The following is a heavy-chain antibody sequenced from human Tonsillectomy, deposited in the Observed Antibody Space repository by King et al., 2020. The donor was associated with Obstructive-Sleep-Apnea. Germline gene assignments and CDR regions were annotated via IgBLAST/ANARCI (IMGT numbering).Heavy chain of an antibody. CDR1: GFTVSSNY. J-gene: IGHJ4*02. CDR2: IYSGGST. CDR3: AREEYGSGMRGYFFDS. D-gene: IGHD3-10*01. Sequence: EVQLVESGGGLVQPGGSLRLSCAASGFTVSSNYMSWVRQAPGKGLEWVSVIYSGGSTYYADSVKGRFTISRDNSKNTLYLQMNSLRAEDTAVYYCAREEYGSGMRGYFFDSWGQGTLVSVSS. V-gene: IGHV3-66*01.